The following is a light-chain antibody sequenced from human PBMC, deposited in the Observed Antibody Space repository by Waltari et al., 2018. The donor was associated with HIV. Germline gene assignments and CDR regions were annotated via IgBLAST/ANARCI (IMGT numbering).Light chain of an antibody. CDR2: EVS. CDR3: CSYAASSTSPMV. V-gene: IGLV2-23*02. J-gene: IGLJ1*01. Sequence: QSALTQPASVSGSPGQSITLSCTGTSSDIGFYNVVSWYQQHPNIAPKLLIYEVSKRPSGVSARFSASKSGNTASLTISGLQADDEADYYCCSYAASSTSPMVFGTGTKVTVL. CDR1: SSDIGFYNV.